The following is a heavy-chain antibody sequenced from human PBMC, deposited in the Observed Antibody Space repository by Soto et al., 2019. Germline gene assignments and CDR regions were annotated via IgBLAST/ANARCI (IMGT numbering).Heavy chain of an antibody. CDR1: GGSFSGYY. J-gene: IGHJ4*02. CDR3: ARDKITGLFDY. CDR2: INHSGST. D-gene: IGHD2-8*02. Sequence: QVQLQQWGAGLLKPSETLSLTCAVYGGSFSGYYWTWIRQPPGTGLEWIGEINHSGSTNYNPSLKSRVTISVDTFKNQFSLKLTSVTAADTAVYYCARDKITGLFDYCGQGTLVTVSS. V-gene: IGHV4-34*01.